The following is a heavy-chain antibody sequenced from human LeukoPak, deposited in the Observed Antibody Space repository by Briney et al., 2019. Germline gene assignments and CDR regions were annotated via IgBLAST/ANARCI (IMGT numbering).Heavy chain of an antibody. J-gene: IGHJ4*02. CDR3: ASPGCYASGTYCHYFDY. CDR2: IYYSGST. Sequence: PAETLSLTCTVSGDSISRSSFYWGWIRQPPGKGLEWIKGIYYSGSTYYNPSLKSRVIMTVDTSKDQFSLKLSSVTAADTAVYYCASPGCYASGTYCHYFDYWGQGTLVTVSS. CDR1: GDSISRSSFY. V-gene: IGHV4-39*01. D-gene: IGHD3-10*01.